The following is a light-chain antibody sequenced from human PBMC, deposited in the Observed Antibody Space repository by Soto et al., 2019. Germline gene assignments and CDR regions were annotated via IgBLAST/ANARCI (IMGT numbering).Light chain of an antibody. CDR2: WAS. V-gene: IGKV4-1*01. Sequence: DIVMTQSPDSLAVSLGERATINCKSSQSVLFSSNNKNYLAWYQQKPGQPPKLLIYWASTRESGVPDRLSGSGSGTDFTLTISALQAEDVAVYYCQQYHTTPLSFGGGTKVEIK. J-gene: IGKJ4*01. CDR3: QQYHTTPLS. CDR1: QSVLFSSNNKNY.